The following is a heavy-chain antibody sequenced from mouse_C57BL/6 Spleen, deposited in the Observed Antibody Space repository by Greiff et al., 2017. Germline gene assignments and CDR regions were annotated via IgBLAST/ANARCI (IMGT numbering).Heavy chain of an antibody. V-gene: IGHV14-3*01. J-gene: IGHJ2*01. CDR1: GFNIKNTY. D-gene: IGHD3-2*02. CDR3: ARPQGSSGPHFDY. Sequence: DVQLQESVAELVRPGASVKLSCTASGFNIKNTYMHWVKQRPEQGLEWIGRIDPANGNTKYAPKFQGKATITADTSSNPAYLQLSSLTSEDTAIYYCARPQGSSGPHFDYWGQGTTLTVSS. CDR2: IDPANGNT.